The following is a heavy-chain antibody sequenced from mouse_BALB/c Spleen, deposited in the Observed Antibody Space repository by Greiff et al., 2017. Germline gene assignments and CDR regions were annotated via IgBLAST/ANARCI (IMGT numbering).Heavy chain of an antibody. CDR2: IWGGGST. CDR1: GFSLSRYS. CDR3: ARFSNWDEDAMDY. D-gene: IGHD4-1*01. J-gene: IGHJ4*01. V-gene: IGHV2-6-4*01. Sequence: VKLMESGPGLVAPSQSLSITCTVSGFSLSRYSVHWVRQPPGKGLEWLGMIWGGGSTDYNSALKSRLSISKDNSKSQVFLKMNSLQTDDTAMYYCARFSNWDEDAMDYWGQGTSVTVSS.